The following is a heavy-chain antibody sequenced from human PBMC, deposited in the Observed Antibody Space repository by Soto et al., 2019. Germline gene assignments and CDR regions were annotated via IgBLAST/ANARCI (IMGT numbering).Heavy chain of an antibody. CDR3: ARAAGGSHEADY. CDR2: INHSGST. CDR1: GGSFSGYY. V-gene: IGHV4-34*01. Sequence: QVQLQQWGAGLLKPSETLSLTCAVHGGSFSGYYWSWIRQPPGKGLEWIGEINHSGSTNYNPSLKSRVTISVDTSKNQFSLKLSSVTAADTAVYYCARAAGGSHEADYWGQGTLVTVSS. D-gene: IGHD1-26*01. J-gene: IGHJ4*02.